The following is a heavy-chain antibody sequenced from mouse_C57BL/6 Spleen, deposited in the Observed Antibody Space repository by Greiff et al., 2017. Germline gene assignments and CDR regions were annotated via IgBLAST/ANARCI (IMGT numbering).Heavy chain of an antibody. V-gene: IGHV1-64*01. CDR2: IHPNSGST. J-gene: IGHJ4*01. CDR3: AREGYYGSSYGNAMDD. Sequence: QVQLQQPGAELVKPGASVKLSCKASGYTFTSYWMHWVKQRPGQGLEWIGMIHPNSGSTNYNEKFKSKATLTVDKSSSTAYMQLSSLTSEDAAVXYCAREGYYGSSYGNAMDDWGQGTSVTVSS. CDR1: GYTFTSYW. D-gene: IGHD1-1*01.